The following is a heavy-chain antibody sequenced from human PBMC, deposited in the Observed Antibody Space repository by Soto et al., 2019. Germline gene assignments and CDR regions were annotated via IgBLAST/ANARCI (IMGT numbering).Heavy chain of an antibody. Sequence: QEQLVESGGGVVQPGRSLRLSCAASEFSFRSYAMHWVRQAPVRGLEWVAAMSYDGSSQYYGDSVKGRFTISRDNSKDTLYLQMNSLRSEDTAVYYCVRDARTGIHWYYDLWGRGTLVTVSS. CDR1: EFSFRSYA. V-gene: IGHV3-30-3*01. J-gene: IGHJ2*01. CDR3: VRDARTGIHWYYDL. CDR2: MSYDGSSQ. D-gene: IGHD7-27*01.